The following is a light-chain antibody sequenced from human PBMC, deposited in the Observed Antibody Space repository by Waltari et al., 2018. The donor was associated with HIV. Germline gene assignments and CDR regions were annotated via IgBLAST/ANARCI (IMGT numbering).Light chain of an antibody. CDR1: QSLLYRDGHHS. V-gene: IGKV2-30*01. CDR3: MQVRYWPHT. J-gene: IGKJ2*01. Sequence: EVLFTQSPLSLAVAVGQPASISSTSNQSLLYRDGHHSLFWFQLRPGQSPRRLIYKVSYRDSGVPRRFSGSGAGTEFTLSITRVEAEDAGLYFCMQVRYWPHTFGQGTNLQV. CDR2: KVS.